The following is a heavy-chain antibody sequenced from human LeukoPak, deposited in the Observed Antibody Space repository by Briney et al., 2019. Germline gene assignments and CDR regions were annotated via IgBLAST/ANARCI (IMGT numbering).Heavy chain of an antibody. J-gene: IGHJ4*02. CDR1: GYTFTSYG. CDR3: ARAAFWSGYPYYFDY. Sequence: ASVKVSCKASGYTFTSYGISWVRQAPGQGLEWIGWISAYNGNTNYAQKLQGRVTMTTDTSTSTAYMELRSLRSDDTAVYYCARAAFWSGYPYYFDYWGQGTLVTVSS. CDR2: ISAYNGNT. V-gene: IGHV1-18*01. D-gene: IGHD3-3*01.